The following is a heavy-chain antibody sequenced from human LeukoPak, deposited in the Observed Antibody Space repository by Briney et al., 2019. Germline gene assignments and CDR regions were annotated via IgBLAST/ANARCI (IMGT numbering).Heavy chain of an antibody. Sequence: PSETLSLTCAVYDGSFTGYFWNWIRQSPGQGLEWIGGINHRGSTNYNPSLKSRLTVSVDTSKNQFSLRLTSVTAADTGVYFCARDPTTVMTVPWYFDTWGQGTLVTVSS. J-gene: IGHJ4*02. CDR1: DGSFTGYF. CDR2: INHRGST. V-gene: IGHV4-34*01. CDR3: ARDPTTVMTVPWYFDT. D-gene: IGHD4-11*01.